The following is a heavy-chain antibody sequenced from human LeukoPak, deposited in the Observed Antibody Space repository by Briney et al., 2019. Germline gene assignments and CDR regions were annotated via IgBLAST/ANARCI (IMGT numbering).Heavy chain of an antibody. CDR2: ISSSGSTI. CDR3: ARDWRDSSGKFPNDAFDI. CDR1: GFTFSSYE. J-gene: IGHJ3*02. Sequence: SGGSLRLSCAASGFTFSSYEMNWVRQAPGKGLEWVSYISSSGSTIYYADSVKGRFTISRDNAKNSLYLQMNILRAEDTAVYYCARDWRDSSGKFPNDAFDIWGQGTMVTVSS. V-gene: IGHV3-48*03. D-gene: IGHD3-22*01.